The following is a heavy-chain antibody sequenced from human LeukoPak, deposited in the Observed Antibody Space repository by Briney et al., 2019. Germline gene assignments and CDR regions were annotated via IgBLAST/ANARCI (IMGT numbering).Heavy chain of an antibody. CDR1: GGSITSTNY. J-gene: IGHJ4*02. Sequence: SETLSRTCGVSGGSITSTNYWTWVRQPPGKGLEWIGEVNLQGSTNYNPSLMGRVAISVDMSENHISLQLTSVTAADTAVYYCAREGGPYRPLDYSGQGTLVTVSS. CDR2: VNLQGST. CDR3: AREGGPYRPLDY. V-gene: IGHV4-4*02.